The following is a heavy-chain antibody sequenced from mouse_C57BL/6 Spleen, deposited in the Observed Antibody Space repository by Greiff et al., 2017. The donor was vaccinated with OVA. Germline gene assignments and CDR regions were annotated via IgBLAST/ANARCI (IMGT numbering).Heavy chain of an antibody. CDR3: ARGKGNSFYAMDY. D-gene: IGHD2-1*01. CDR2: IDPSDSYT. CDR1: GYTFTSYW. V-gene: IGHV1-69*01. Sequence: QVQLQQPGAELVLPGASVKLSCKASGYTFTSYWMHWVQQRPGQGLEWIGEIDPSDSYTNYNQKFKGKSTLTVDKSSSTAYMQLISLTSEDSAGYYCARGKGNSFYAMDYWGQGASVTVAS. J-gene: IGHJ4*01.